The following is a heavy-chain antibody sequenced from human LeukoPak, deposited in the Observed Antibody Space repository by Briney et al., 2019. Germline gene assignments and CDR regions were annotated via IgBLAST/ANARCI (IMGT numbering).Heavy chain of an antibody. CDR3: AKGDYDFWNYFDY. J-gene: IGHJ4*02. V-gene: IGHV3-23*01. CDR1: GFTFSSYA. D-gene: IGHD3-3*01. Sequence: GGSLRLSCAAPGFTFSSYAMSWVRQAPGKGLEWVSAISGSGGSTYYADSVKGRFTISRDNSKNTLYLQMNSLRAEDTAVYYCAKGDYDFWNYFDYWGQGTLVTVSS. CDR2: ISGSGGST.